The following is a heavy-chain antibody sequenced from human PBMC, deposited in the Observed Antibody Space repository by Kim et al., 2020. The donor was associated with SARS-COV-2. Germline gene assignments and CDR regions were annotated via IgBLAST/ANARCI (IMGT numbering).Heavy chain of an antibody. D-gene: IGHD2-15*01. CDR3: ARARYCTDGSCYGFAY. CDR2: ISGSGSSI. CDR1: GFTFSSYA. Sequence: GGSLRLSCAASGFTFSSYAMTWVRQAPGKGLEWVSAISGSGSSIYYADSVKGRFTISRDNSKNTLYLQMNSLRAEDTAVYYCARARYCTDGSCYGFAYWGQGTLVTVSS. V-gene: IGHV3-23*01. J-gene: IGHJ4*02.